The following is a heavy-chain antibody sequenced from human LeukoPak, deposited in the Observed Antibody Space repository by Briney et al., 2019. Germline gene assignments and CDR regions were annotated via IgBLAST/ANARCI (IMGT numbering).Heavy chain of an antibody. CDR1: GYTFNTYG. CDR3: ARDDYPYYDILTGCVDY. V-gene: IGHV1-18*01. CDR2: ISAYKDTT. J-gene: IGHJ4*02. D-gene: IGHD3-9*01. Sequence: ASAKVSCKTSGYTFNTYGISWVRQAPGQGLEWMGWISAYKDTTNYAQKFQGRVTMTTDVPTSTVYMELRTLSSDDTAVYYCARDDYPYYDILTGCVDYWGQGTLVTVPS.